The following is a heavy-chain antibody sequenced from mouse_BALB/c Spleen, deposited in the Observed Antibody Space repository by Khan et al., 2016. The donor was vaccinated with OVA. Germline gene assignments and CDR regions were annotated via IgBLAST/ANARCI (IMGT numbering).Heavy chain of an antibody. CDR2: IYPNNDGP. D-gene: IGHD2-1*01. J-gene: IGHJ3*01. Sequence: VQLKESGPELVKPGASVKMSCKASGYTFTSYVMHWVKQKPGQGLEWIGYIYPNNDGPEYNEKFKGKATLTSDKSSSTAYMELSSLTSEDSAVYYCARVGYYCKGFAYWGQGTLVTVSA. CDR1: GYTFTSYV. V-gene: IGHV1S136*01. CDR3: ARVGYYCKGFAY.